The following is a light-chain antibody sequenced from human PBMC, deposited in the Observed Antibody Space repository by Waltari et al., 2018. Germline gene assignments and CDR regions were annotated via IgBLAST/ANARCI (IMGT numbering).Light chain of an antibody. CDR2: EAS. J-gene: IGKJ1*01. Sequence: RATLSCRASQSISKYLVWYQQKPGQAPRLLIYEASIRATGIPDRFSGSGSGTDFSLIISRLEPEDFAVYYCQKYEALPATFGQGTKVEIK. CDR3: QKYEALPAT. V-gene: IGKV3-20*01. CDR1: QSISKY.